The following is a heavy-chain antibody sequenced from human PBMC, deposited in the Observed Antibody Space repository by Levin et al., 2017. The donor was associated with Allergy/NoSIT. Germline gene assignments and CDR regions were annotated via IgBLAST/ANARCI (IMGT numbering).Heavy chain of an antibody. CDR3: ARGFAREDYGIDGGAFDI. J-gene: IGHJ3*02. CDR2: ISYDGSNK. Sequence: GGSLRLSCAASGFTFSSYAMHWVRQAPGKGLEWVAVISYDGSNKYYADSVKGRFTISRDNSKNTLYLQMNSLRAEDTAVYYCARGFAREDYGIDGGAFDIWGQGTMVTVSS. V-gene: IGHV3-30-3*01. D-gene: IGHD4-17*01. CDR1: GFTFSSYA.